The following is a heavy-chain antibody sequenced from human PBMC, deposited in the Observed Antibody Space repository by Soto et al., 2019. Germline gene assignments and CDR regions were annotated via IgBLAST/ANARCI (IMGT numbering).Heavy chain of an antibody. D-gene: IGHD3-10*01. Sequence: QVQLQESGPGLVKPSQTLSLTCTVSGDSISSADYSWNWLRLSPGKGLEGIGYFYYSGSTSYSPSLQSRIVLSTHTSKTRFALTMNSVSAADTAVYFCARDRVAVVRRLRVQSRVSYRMDVWGQGTTVSVSS. CDR2: FYYSGST. CDR3: ARDRVAVVRRLRVQSRVSYRMDV. CDR1: GDSISSADYS. V-gene: IGHV4-30-4*01. J-gene: IGHJ6*02.